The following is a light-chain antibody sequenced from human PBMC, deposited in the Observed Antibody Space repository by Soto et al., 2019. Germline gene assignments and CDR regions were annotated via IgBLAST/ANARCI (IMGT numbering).Light chain of an antibody. CDR3: SSYAGRITLV. Sequence: QSVLTQTASVSGSPGQSTTMSCTGSRSDVGGYNLVSWYQQHPGKAPKLLISDDNKRPSGVSDRFSGSKSGNTASLTISGLQAEDEGDYYCSSYAGRITLVFGGGTKLTVL. V-gene: IGLV2-23*01. CDR1: RSDVGGYNL. J-gene: IGLJ2*01. CDR2: DDN.